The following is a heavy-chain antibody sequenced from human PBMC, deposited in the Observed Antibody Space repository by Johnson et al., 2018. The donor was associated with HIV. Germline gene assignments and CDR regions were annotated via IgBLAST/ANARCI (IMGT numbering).Heavy chain of an antibody. CDR3: ARDIVGAPDAFDI. CDR1: GFTFSSYA. J-gene: IGHJ3*02. CDR2: ISYYGSNK. Sequence: QVQLVESGGGVVQPGRSLRLSCAASGFTFSSYAMHWVRQAPGKGLEWVAVISYYGSNKYYADSVTGRITISRDNSKNTLYVQMNSLRAEDTAVYYCARDIVGAPDAFDIWGQGTMVTVSS. D-gene: IGHD1-26*01. V-gene: IGHV3-30*04.